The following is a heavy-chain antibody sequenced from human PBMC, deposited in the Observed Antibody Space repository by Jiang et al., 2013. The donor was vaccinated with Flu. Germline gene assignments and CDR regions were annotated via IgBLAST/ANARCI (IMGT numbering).Heavy chain of an antibody. V-gene: IGHV1-46*01. CDR2: INPSGGST. J-gene: IGHJ5*02. CDR1: GYTFTSYY. D-gene: IGHD2-21*01. CDR3: ARGYGGAVLAMGWFDP. Sequence: VESGAEVKKPGASVKVSCKASGYTFTSYYMHWVRQAPGQGLEWMGIINPSGGSTSYAQKFQGRVTMTRDTSTSTVYMELSSLRSEDTAVYYCARGYGGAVLAMGWFDPWGQGTLVAVSS.